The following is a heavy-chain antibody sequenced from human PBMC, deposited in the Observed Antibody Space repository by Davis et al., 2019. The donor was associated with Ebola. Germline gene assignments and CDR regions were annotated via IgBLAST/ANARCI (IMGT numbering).Heavy chain of an antibody. V-gene: IGHV3-7*03. CDR1: GFTFSSYW. Sequence: GESLKISCAASGFTFSSYWMSWVRQAPGKGLEWVANIKQDGSEKYYVDSVKGRFTISRDNAKNSLYLQMNSLRAEDTAVYYCARVQKLARRDYYYYYGMDVWGQGTTVTVSS. CDR2: IKQDGSEK. J-gene: IGHJ6*02. D-gene: IGHD6-6*01. CDR3: ARVQKLARRDYYYYYGMDV.